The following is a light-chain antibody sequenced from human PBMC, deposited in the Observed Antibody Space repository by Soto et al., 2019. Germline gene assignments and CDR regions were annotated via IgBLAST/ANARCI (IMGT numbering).Light chain of an antibody. CDR1: SSDVGGYNY. CDR2: DVS. CDR3: CSYAGSYKGYV. V-gene: IGLV2-11*01. J-gene: IGLJ1*01. Sequence: QSVLTQPRSVSGSPGQSVTISCTGTSSDVGGYNYVSWYQQHPGKASKLMIYDVSKRPSGVPDRFSGSKSGNTASLTISGLQAEDEADYYCCSYAGSYKGYVFGTGTKVTVL.